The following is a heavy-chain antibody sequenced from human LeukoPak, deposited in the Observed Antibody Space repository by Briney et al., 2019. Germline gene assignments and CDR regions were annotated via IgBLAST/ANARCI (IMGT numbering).Heavy chain of an antibody. CDR3: ASKNIAAADDY. D-gene: IGHD6-13*01. CDR2: INSDGSST. V-gene: IGHV3-74*01. CDR1: GFIFSSYW. Sequence: GGSLRLSCAASGFIFSSYWMHWVRQAPGKGLVWVSRINSDGSSTSYADSAKGRFTISRDNAKNTLYLQMYSLRAEDSAVYYCASKNIAAADDYWGQGTLVTVSS. J-gene: IGHJ4*02.